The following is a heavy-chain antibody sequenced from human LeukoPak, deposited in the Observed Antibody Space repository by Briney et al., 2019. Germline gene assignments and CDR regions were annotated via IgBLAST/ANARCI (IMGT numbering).Heavy chain of an antibody. J-gene: IGHJ6*02. CDR3: AKFESGSAFYYYYGMDV. D-gene: IGHD5-12*01. V-gene: IGHV3-23*01. Sequence: PGGSLRLSCAASGFTFSSYAMSWVRQAPGKGLEWVSAISGSGGSTYYADSVKGRFTISRDNFKNTLYLQMNSLRAEDTAVYYCAKFESGSAFYYYYGMDVWGQGTTVTVSS. CDR2: ISGSGGST. CDR1: GFTFSSYA.